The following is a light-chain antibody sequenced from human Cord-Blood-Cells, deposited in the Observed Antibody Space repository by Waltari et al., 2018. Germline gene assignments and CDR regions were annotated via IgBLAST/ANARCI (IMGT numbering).Light chain of an antibody. Sequence: DIVMTQSPDSLAVSLGERATINCKSSQSVLYSSNNKNYLAWYQQKPGQPPKLLIYWASTRESGVPDRVSGSGSGTDFTLTISSLQAEDVAVYDCQQYYSTPPTFGQGTKVEIK. CDR2: WAS. V-gene: IGKV4-1*01. J-gene: IGKJ1*01. CDR1: QSVLYSSNNKNY. CDR3: QQYYSTPPT.